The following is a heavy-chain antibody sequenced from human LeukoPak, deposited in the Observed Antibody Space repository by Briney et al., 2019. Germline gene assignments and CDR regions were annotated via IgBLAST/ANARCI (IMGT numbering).Heavy chain of an antibody. CDR3: ARVPPYSGSYYPQDGAFDI. CDR1: GFTFDDYA. J-gene: IGHJ3*02. CDR2: ISWNSGSI. D-gene: IGHD1-26*01. V-gene: IGHV3-9*01. Sequence: GRSLRLSCAASGFTFDDYAMHWVRQAPGKGLEWVSGISWNSGSIGYADSVKGRFTISRDNAKNSLYLQMNSLRAEDTALYYCARVPPYSGSYYPQDGAFDIWGQGTMVTVSS.